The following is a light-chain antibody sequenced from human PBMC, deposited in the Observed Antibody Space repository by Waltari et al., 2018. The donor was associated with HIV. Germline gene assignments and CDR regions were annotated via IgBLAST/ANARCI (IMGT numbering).Light chain of an antibody. J-gene: IGLJ2*01. CDR2: GNT. CDR1: NSNIGSNT. Sequence: QSVLTQPHSASGPPGQRVTISCSGRNSNIGSNTVNWYQQLPGTAPKLLIYGNTQRPSGVPDRFSGSKSGTSASLAISGLQSEDEADYYCAAWDDSLNGEVVFGGGTKLTVL. CDR3: AAWDDSLNGEVV. V-gene: IGLV1-44*01.